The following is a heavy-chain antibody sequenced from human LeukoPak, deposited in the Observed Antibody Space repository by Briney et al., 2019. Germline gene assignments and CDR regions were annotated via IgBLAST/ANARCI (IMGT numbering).Heavy chain of an antibody. J-gene: IGHJ5*02. CDR2: ISSSGTTI. CDR3: ARVLRGAGANWFDP. D-gene: IGHD3-10*01. Sequence: GSLRLSCAASGFTFSDYYMSWIRQAPGKGLEWVSYISSSGTTIYYADSVKGRFTISRDNSKNSLYLQMNSLRAEDTAVYYCARVLRGAGANWFDPWGQGTLVTVSS. CDR1: GFTFSDYY. V-gene: IGHV3-11*01.